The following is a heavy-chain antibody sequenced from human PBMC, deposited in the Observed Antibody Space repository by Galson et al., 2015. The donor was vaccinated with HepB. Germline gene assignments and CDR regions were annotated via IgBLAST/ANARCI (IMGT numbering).Heavy chain of an antibody. CDR3: ARDEAPHGYGDYSYWYFDL. V-gene: IGHV1-69*13. J-gene: IGHJ2*01. CDR1: GGTFSSYA. CDR2: IIPIFGTA. D-gene: IGHD4-17*01. Sequence: SVKVSCKASGGTFSSYAISWVRQAPGQGLEWMGGIIPIFGTANYAQKFQGRVTITADESTSTAYMELSSLRSEDTAVYYCARDEAPHGYGDYSYWYFDLWGRGTLVTVSS.